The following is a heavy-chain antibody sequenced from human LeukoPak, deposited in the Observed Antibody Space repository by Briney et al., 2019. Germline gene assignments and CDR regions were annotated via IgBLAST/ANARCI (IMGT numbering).Heavy chain of an antibody. D-gene: IGHD3-10*01. V-gene: IGHV4-39*01. J-gene: IGHJ5*02. Sequence: SETLPHTCTVSGDSVTSGTFYWAWLRQPPGKGLEWIATVYYTGSTYYNPSLKSRVTISIDTSKNQFSLTLRSVVAPDTALYYCARHSGSGSLSRPFDPWGQGTLVTVSS. CDR2: VYYTGST. CDR1: GDSVTSGTFY. CDR3: ARHSGSGSLSRPFDP.